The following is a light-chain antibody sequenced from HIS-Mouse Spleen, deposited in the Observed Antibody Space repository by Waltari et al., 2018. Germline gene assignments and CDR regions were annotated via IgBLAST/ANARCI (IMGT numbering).Light chain of an antibody. Sequence: QSALTQPASVSGSPGQSITISCTGTSSDVGGYNYVPWYQQHPGKAPKLMIYEVSNRTSGVSNRFSGSKSGNTASLTISGLQAEDEADYYCSSYTSSSTPYVFGTGTKVTVL. CDR1: SSDVGGYNY. J-gene: IGLJ1*01. CDR3: SSYTSSSTPYV. CDR2: EVS. V-gene: IGLV2-14*01.